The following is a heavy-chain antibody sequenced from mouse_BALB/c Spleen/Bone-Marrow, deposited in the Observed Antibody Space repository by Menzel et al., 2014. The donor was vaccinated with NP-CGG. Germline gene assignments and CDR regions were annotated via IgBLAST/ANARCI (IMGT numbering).Heavy chain of an antibody. CDR3: ARWLLPDGLDY. D-gene: IGHD2-3*01. J-gene: IGHJ4*01. CDR1: GFNIKDTY. V-gene: IGHV14-3*02. CDR2: IDPANGNT. Sequence: EVMLVESGAELVKPGASVKLSCTASGFNIKDTYMHWVKQRPEQGLEWIGRIDPANGNTKYDPKFQGKATITADTSSNTAYLQLSSPTSEDTAVYYCARWLLPDGLDYWGQGTSVTVSS.